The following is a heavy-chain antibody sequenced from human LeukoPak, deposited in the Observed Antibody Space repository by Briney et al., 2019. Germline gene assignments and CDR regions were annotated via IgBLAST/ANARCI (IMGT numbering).Heavy chain of an antibody. CDR1: GYTFTGYY. CDR3: ARGSWFGELLLGN. V-gene: IGHV1-2*02. Sequence: ASVKVSCKASGYTFTGYYMHWVRQAPGQGLEWMGWINPNSGGTNYAQKFQGRVTMTRDTSISTAYMEPSRLRSDDTAVYYCARGSWFGELLLGNWGQGTLVTVSS. D-gene: IGHD3-10*01. J-gene: IGHJ4*02. CDR2: INPNSGGT.